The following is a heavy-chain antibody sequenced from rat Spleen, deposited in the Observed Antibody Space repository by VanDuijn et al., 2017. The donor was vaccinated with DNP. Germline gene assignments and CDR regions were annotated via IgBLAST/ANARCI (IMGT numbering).Heavy chain of an antibody. D-gene: IGHD5-1*01. CDR3: ARGSGTYYWYFDF. Sequence: EVQVVESGGGLVQPGRSLKLSCAASGFTFSNYYMAWVRQAPKKGLEWVATISTSGSRTYYPDSVKGRFTISRDNAKSSLYLQMNSLRSEDTATYYCARGSGTYYWYFDFWGPGTMVTVSS. V-gene: IGHV5-25*01. J-gene: IGHJ1*01. CDR2: ISTSGSRT. CDR1: GFTFSNYY.